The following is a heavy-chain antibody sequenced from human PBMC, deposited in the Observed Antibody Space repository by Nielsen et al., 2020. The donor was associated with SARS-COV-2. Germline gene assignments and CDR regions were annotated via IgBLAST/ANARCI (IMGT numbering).Heavy chain of an antibody. CDR3: AKVRSGWYGVDY. D-gene: IGHD6-19*01. CDR2: ISGSGGTT. Sequence: GESLKISCAASGFTFSSYAMSWVRQAPGKGLEWVSAISGSGGTTYYADSVKGRFTISRDNSKNTLYLQMNSLRAEDTAVYYCAKVRSGWYGVDYWGQGTLVTVSS. CDR1: GFTFSSYA. V-gene: IGHV3-23*01. J-gene: IGHJ4*02.